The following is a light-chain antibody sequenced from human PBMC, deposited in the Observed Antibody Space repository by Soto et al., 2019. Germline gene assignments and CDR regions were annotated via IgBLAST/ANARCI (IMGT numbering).Light chain of an antibody. Sequence: EIVMTQSPANLSVSPGERATLSCRASQSVSSNLAWYQQKPGQGPRLLIYGASTRATSIPTRFSGSGSGTEFTLTSNSLQSEDFGVYYCQQYNEWPPYTFGQGTQLEIK. CDR2: GAS. CDR3: QQYNEWPPYT. CDR1: QSVSSN. J-gene: IGKJ2*01. V-gene: IGKV3-15*01.